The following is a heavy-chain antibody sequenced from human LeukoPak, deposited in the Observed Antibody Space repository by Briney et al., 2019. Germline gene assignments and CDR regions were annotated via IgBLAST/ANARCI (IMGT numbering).Heavy chain of an antibody. CDR3: AKNQYYYDSSGYGEQYYFDY. J-gene: IGHJ4*02. CDR2: ISSSSSYI. D-gene: IGHD3-22*01. Sequence: GGSLRLSCAASGFTFSSYSMNWVRQAPGKGLEWVSSISSSSSYIYYADSVKGRFTISRDNAKNSLYLQMNSLRAENTAVYYCAKNQYYYDSSGYGEQYYFDYWGQGTLVTVSS. V-gene: IGHV3-21*01. CDR1: GFTFSSYS.